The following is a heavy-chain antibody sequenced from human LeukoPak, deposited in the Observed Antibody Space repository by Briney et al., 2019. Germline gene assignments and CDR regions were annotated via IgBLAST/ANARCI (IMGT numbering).Heavy chain of an antibody. V-gene: IGHV3-33*01. CDR2: ILNDGSQE. Sequence: GGSLRLSCAASGFTSSSYGMHWVRQAPGKGLEGVAVILNDGSQEKYADSVKGRFTISRDNSKNTLFLQMNSLRAEDTAVYYCARDDALGDNALDIWGQGTMVTVSS. CDR3: ARDDALGDNALDI. J-gene: IGHJ3*02. D-gene: IGHD3-16*01. CDR1: GFTSSSYG.